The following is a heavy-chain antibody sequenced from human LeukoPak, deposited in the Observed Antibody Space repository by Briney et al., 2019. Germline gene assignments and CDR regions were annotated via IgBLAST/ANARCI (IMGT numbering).Heavy chain of an antibody. CDR1: GGSISSYY. Sequence: SETLSLTCTVSGGSISSYYWSWIRQPPGKGLEWIGYIYYSGSTNYNPSLKSRVTISVDTSKNQFSLNLSCVTAADTAVYYCARDRKYYGSGSFSNWFDPWGQGTLVTVSS. D-gene: IGHD3-10*01. CDR2: IYYSGST. V-gene: IGHV4-59*01. J-gene: IGHJ5*02. CDR3: ARDRKYYGSGSFSNWFDP.